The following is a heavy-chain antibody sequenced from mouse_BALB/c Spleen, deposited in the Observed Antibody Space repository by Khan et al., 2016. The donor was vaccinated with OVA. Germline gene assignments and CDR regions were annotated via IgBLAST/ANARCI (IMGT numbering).Heavy chain of an antibody. CDR2: IYYSGTV. Sequence: EVELQESGPGLVKPSQTVSLTCTVTGISITSGNYRWSWIRQFPGNKLEWIGNIYYSGTVTYNPSLTSRTTITRDTSKNQFFLEMNSLTAEDTATYYSARDYGSLYWYFDVWGAGTTVTVTS. CDR1: GISITSGNYR. V-gene: IGHV3-5*02. J-gene: IGHJ1*01. D-gene: IGHD1-1*01. CDR3: ARDYGSLYWYFDV.